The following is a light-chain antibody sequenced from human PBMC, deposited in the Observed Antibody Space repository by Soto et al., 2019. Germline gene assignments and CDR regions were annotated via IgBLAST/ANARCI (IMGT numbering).Light chain of an antibody. J-gene: IGKJ4*01. Sequence: DLQMPQSPSSLSASVGDRVTITCQASQDISNYLNWYQQKPGKAPKLLIYDASNLETGVPSRFSGSGSGTDFTFTISSLQPEDIATYYCQQYDNLPPFGGGTKVEIK. CDR2: DAS. V-gene: IGKV1-33*01. CDR1: QDISNY. CDR3: QQYDNLPP.